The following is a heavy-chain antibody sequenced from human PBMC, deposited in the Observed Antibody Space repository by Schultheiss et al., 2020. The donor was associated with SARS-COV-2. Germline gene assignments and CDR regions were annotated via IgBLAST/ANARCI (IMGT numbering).Heavy chain of an antibody. Sequence: GESLKISCAASGFTFSSYAMSWVRQAPGKGLEWVSTIGRYDHSTRYAGSVKGRFTISRDNSKNILHLQMNSLRAEDTAVYFCVTAWASLTTGYWGQGTLVTVSS. D-gene: IGHD3-16*02. CDR3: VTAWASLTTGY. CDR2: IGRYDHST. V-gene: IGHV3-23*01. J-gene: IGHJ4*02. CDR1: GFTFSSYA.